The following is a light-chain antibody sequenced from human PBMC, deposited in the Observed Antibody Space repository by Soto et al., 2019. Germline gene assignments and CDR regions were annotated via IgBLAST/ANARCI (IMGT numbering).Light chain of an antibody. CDR2: GAS. Sequence: EIVLTQSPGTLSLSPGERATLSCRASQSVSSSYLAWYQQKPGQAPRLLIYGASSRATGIPDRFSGGGSGTDFTLTISRLEPEGFAVYYCQQFSSYPLTFGGGTKVDIK. CDR1: QSVSSSY. CDR3: QQFSSYPLT. J-gene: IGKJ4*01. V-gene: IGKV3-20*01.